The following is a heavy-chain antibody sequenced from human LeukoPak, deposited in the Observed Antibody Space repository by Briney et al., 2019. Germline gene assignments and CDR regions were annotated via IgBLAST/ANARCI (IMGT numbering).Heavy chain of an antibody. CDR1: GFTFSGSA. CDR3: TRQTPDYYDRSGTPN. J-gene: IGHJ4*02. D-gene: IGHD3-22*01. CDR2: ISSKANSYAT. Sequence: PGGSLKLSCAASGFTFSGSAMHWVRQASGKGLEWVGRISSKANSYATAYAASVKGRFTISRDDSKNTAYLQMNSLKTEDTAVYYCTRQTPDYYDRSGTPNWGPGTLVTLSS. V-gene: IGHV3-73*01.